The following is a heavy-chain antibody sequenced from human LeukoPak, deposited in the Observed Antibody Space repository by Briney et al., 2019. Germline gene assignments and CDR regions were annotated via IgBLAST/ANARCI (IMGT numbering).Heavy chain of an antibody. V-gene: IGHV4-31*03. Sequence: KSSQTLPLTCTVSGASVSSGAYYWSWIRQFPGKGLEWIGYIFSSGSTSYNPSLRSRVTVSFDTTKNQFSLNLISVSAADTAVYYCARHQPESAFDWLSAPYYYYYGMDVWGQGTTVTVSS. CDR1: GASVSSGAYY. CDR3: ARHQPESAFDWLSAPYYYYYGMDV. CDR2: IFSSGST. J-gene: IGHJ6*02. D-gene: IGHD3-9*01.